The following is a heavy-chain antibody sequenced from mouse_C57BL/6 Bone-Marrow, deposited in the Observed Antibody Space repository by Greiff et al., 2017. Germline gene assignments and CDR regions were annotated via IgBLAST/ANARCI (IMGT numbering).Heavy chain of an antibody. V-gene: IGHV14-4*01. CDR1: GFNIKDDY. J-gene: IGHJ3*01. CDR2: IDPENGDT. CDR3: IRFAY. Sequence: EVQGVESGAELVRPGASVKLSCTASGFNIKDDYMHWVKQRPEQGLEWIGWIDPENGDTEYASKFLGKATITADTSSNTAYLQLSSLTSEDTAVYYCIRFAYWGQGTLVTVSA.